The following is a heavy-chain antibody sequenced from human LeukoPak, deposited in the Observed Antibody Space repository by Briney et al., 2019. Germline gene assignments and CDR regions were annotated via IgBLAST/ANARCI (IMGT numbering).Heavy chain of an antibody. V-gene: IGHV1-2*02. Sequence: ASVKVSCKASGYTFTGYYMHWVRQAPGQGLEWMGWINPNSGGTNYAQKFQGRVTMTRDTSISTAYMELSRLRSDDTAVYYCARALAVVVPAAIGYWGQGTLVTVSS. CDR2: INPNSGGT. CDR3: ARALAVVVPAAIGY. J-gene: IGHJ4*02. CDR1: GYTFTGYY. D-gene: IGHD2-2*01.